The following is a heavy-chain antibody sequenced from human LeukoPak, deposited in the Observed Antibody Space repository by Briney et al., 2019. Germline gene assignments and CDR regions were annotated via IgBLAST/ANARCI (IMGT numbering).Heavy chain of an antibody. D-gene: IGHD5-12*01. CDR2: IKSKTDGGTT. J-gene: IGHJ5*02. CDR3: TTYISGYDWDWFDP. Sequence: GGSLRLSCAASGFTFSNAWMSWVRQAPGKGLEWVGRIKSKTDGGTTDYAAPVKGRFTILRDDSKNTLYLQVNSLKTEDTAVYYCTTYISGYDWDWFDPWGQGTLVTVSS. V-gene: IGHV3-15*01. CDR1: GFTFSNAW.